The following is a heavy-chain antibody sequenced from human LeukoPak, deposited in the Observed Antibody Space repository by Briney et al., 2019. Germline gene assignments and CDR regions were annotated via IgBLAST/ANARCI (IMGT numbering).Heavy chain of an antibody. CDR3: ARGAGYNYPYDFDY. V-gene: IGHV3-23*01. CDR2: ISGGGDIT. J-gene: IGHJ4*02. Sequence: GGSLRLSCEASGFNFANHAMSWVRQTAGKGLEWVSAISGGGDITYYADSVKGRFTISRDNSKDTLFLQMHSLRPGDTAVYYCARGAGYNYPYDFDYWGQGTLVTVSS. CDR1: GFNFANHA. D-gene: IGHD5-24*01.